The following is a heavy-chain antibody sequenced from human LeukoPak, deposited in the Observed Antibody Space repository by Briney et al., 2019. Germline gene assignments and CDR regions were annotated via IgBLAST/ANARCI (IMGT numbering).Heavy chain of an antibody. CDR3: ARVSSSSWYVDY. Sequence: GGSLRLSCAASGFTFSSHYINWVRRAPGKGLEWVSCISTGSGYMSYADSVKGRFTISRDNAKNSLYLQMNSLRAEDTAVYYCARVSSSSWYVDYWGQGTLVTVSS. D-gene: IGHD2-2*01. CDR1: GFTFSSHY. V-gene: IGHV3-21*01. CDR2: ISTGSGYM. J-gene: IGHJ4*02.